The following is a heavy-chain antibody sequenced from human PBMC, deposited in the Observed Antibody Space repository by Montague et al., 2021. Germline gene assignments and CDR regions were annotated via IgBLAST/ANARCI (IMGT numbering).Heavy chain of an antibody. D-gene: IGHD3-10*01. CDR1: SGSIFYPL. CDR2: MYYGGAT. CDR3: VKQDYFVSGTSYTYFAP. Sequence: SETLSLTCTVSSGSIFYPLWRSVRQPPGKGLAWLGFMYYGGATSNNPSLKSRVTMSIDTSKNRFSLKLSFVTAADTAVYYCVKQDYFVSGTSYTYFAPWGQADLVTVTS. J-gene: IGHJ5*02. V-gene: IGHV4-59*08.